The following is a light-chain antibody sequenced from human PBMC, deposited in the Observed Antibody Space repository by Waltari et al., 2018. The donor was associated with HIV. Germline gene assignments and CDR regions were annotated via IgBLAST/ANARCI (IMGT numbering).Light chain of an antibody. V-gene: IGLV1-47*01. CDR1: SSNSGRHN. CDR2: RSD. CDR3: AAWDHGLTGPNWV. J-gene: IGLJ3*02. Sequence: QSVLTQPPSPSGTPGQGVTISCSGSSSNSGRHNVYWYRHLPGTTPKLLIYRSDQRPSGVPDRFSASKSGTSASLAISGLQSEDEAVYYCAAWDHGLTGPNWVFGGGTRLTVL.